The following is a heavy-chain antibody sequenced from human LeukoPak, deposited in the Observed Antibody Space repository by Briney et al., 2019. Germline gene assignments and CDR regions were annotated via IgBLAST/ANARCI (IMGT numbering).Heavy chain of an antibody. Sequence: PGGSLRLSCAASGFSLRAYDLIWVRQAPGKGLDWVSIINGGGDIMMYEDSVKGRFTISRDNSKNTSYLQMNSLRVEDTAVYYCAMRDRGYGLDIWGQGTMVTVSS. V-gene: IGHV3-23*01. CDR3: AMRDRGYGLDI. CDR1: GFSLRAYD. D-gene: IGHD3-10*01. CDR2: INGGGDIM. J-gene: IGHJ3*02.